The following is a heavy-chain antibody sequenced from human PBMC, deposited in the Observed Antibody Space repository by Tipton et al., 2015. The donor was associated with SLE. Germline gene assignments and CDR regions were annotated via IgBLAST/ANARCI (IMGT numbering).Heavy chain of an antibody. Sequence: TLSLTCTVSGDSISSGTYYWGWVRQPPGKELEWIGSVYYSGSTHYNPSLKSRLSIYLDRPQNQFSLKLSSVTAADTAVYYCARVGPCGGDCYSLDYWGQGTLVTVSS. CDR2: VYYSGST. D-gene: IGHD2-21*01. CDR3: ARVGPCGGDCYSLDY. J-gene: IGHJ4*02. V-gene: IGHV4-39*07. CDR1: GDSISSGTYY.